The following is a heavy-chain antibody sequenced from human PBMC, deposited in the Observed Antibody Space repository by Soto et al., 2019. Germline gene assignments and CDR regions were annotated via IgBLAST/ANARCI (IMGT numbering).Heavy chain of an antibody. Sequence: QVQLQESGPGLVKPSQTLSLTCTVSGGSISSGGYYWSWIRQHPGKGLEWIGYIYYSGSTYYNPSLTRRVSISVDASKNRFSLKLSSVTAADTAVYYCARAYYYGSGSYYNPVYYYGMDVWGQGTTVTVSS. CDR1: GGSISSGGYY. J-gene: IGHJ6*02. CDR2: IYYSGST. CDR3: ARAYYYGSGSYYNPVYYYGMDV. D-gene: IGHD3-10*01. V-gene: IGHV4-31*03.